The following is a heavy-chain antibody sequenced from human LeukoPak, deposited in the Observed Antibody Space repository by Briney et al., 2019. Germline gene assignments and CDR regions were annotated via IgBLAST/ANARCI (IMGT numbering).Heavy chain of an antibody. CDR1: GFTFSSNW. V-gene: IGHV3-7*03. CDR3: AKDGVAVAGTNHYWYFDL. D-gene: IGHD6-19*01. CDR2: IKPDGSAE. Sequence: GGSLRLSCATSGFTFSSNWMSWVRHAPGRGLEWVANIKPDGSAEYYAASVKGRFTVSRDNSKNTLYLQMNSLRAEDTAVYYCAKDGVAVAGTNHYWYFDLWGRGTLVTVSS. J-gene: IGHJ2*01.